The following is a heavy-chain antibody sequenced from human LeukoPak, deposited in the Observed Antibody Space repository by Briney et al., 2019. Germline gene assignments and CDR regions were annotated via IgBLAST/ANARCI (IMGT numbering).Heavy chain of an antibody. V-gene: IGHV3-7*01. CDR1: GFSVSDYW. CDR2: IKQDGSEK. J-gene: IGHJ5*02. Sequence: PGGSLRLSCAPSGFSVSDYWMTWVRQAPGKGLEWVANIKQDGSEKTYVDSVKGRFTISRDNAKNSLYLQMNSLRVEDTAMYYCVRDGGTDWYDPWGQGTLVTVFS. D-gene: IGHD3-16*01. CDR3: VRDGGTDWYDP.